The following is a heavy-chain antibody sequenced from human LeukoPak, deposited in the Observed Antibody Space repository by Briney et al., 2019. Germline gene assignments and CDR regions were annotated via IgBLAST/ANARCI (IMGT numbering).Heavy chain of an antibody. CDR2: EQKDGSYK. CDR1: GFTFSSYG. V-gene: IGHV3-30*02. Sequence: PGGSLRLSCAASGFTFSSYGMHWVRQAPGKGLEWVAFEQKDGSYKKYADSVKGRFTISRDNSKNTLYLEMNSLRVEDTAVYYCATSTGNFRLYWYLELWGRGTLVTVSS. CDR3: ATSTGNFRLYWYLEL. J-gene: IGHJ2*01. D-gene: IGHD1-1*01.